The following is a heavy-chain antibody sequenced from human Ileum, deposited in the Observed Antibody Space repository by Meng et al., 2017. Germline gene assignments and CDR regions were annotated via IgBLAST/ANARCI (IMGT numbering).Heavy chain of an antibody. Sequence: QVQLQQWGAGLLKPSETLSLTCAVYRGSFSGYYWTWIRQPPGKGLEWIGEINPRGRTVYNPSLKSRVTISIDTSKNQFSLKLTSVTAADTAVYFCASVELSTVTRLDSWGPGTLVTVSS. D-gene: IGHD4-17*01. CDR1: RGSFSGYY. CDR3: ASVELSTVTRLDS. CDR2: INPRGRT. V-gene: IGHV4-34*01. J-gene: IGHJ4*02.